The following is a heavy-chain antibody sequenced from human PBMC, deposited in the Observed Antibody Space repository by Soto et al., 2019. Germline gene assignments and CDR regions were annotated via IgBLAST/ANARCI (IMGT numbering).Heavy chain of an antibody. V-gene: IGHV1-69*16. Sequence: QVQLVQSGAEVKKPGSSVKVSCKASGGTFSTYTLYWVRQAPGQGLEWMGGISPGIDIRDYAQKFQGRVTXXXXXXXXXXXXXXXTXISEDTALYYCAGGMCFGGSCYLDVWGQGTLVTVSS. CDR3: AGGMCFGGSCYLDV. CDR1: GGTFSTYT. D-gene: IGHD2-15*01. J-gene: IGHJ4*02. CDR2: ISPGIDIR.